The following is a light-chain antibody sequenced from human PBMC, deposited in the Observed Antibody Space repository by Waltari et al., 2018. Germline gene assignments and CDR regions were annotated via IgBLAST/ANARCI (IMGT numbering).Light chain of an antibody. CDR1: HTITNW. CDR3: QQTTTNPLT. CDR2: DAS. V-gene: IGKV1-5*01. Sequence: IQMTQSPSTLSASVGDRVTITCRASHTITNWLAWYQQKPGKAPNVLIYDASTLESGVPSRFSGSGSGTEFTLTISNLQPEDVGTYYCQQTTTNPLTFGRGTTV. J-gene: IGKJ4*01.